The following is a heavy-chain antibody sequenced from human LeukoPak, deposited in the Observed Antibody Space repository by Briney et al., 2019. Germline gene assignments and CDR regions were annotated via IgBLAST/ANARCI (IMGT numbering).Heavy chain of an antibody. CDR1: GYTFVSYA. V-gene: IGHV1-3*04. CDR2: INTGNGNT. CDR3: AKVESSSSFDY. D-gene: IGHD6-6*01. J-gene: IGHJ4*02. Sequence: GASVKVSCKASGYTFVSYAIHWVRQAPGQGLEWMGWINTGNGNTKYPQTFQGRVTITRDTSASTAYMELSSLRFDDTAVYYCAKVESSSSFDYWGQGTLVTVSS.